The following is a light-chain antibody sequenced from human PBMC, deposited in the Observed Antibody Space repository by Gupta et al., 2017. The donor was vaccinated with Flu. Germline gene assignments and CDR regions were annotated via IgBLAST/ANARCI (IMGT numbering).Light chain of an antibody. Sequence: QSALTQPPSVSGSSGQSVTISCTGTSSDVGTYNRVYWYQQSPGTAPKLMIYEVSHRPSGVPDRFSGSKAGNTASLTISGRQGEDEADYYCSSDTSSYTYVFGTGTKVTVL. CDR1: SSDVGTYNR. CDR2: EVS. J-gene: IGLJ1*01. V-gene: IGLV2-18*02. CDR3: SSDTSSYTYV.